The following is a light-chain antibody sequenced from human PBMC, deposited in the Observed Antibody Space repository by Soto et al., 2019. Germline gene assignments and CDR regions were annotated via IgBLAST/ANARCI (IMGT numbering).Light chain of an antibody. V-gene: IGKV1-33*01. J-gene: IGKJ5*01. CDR1: HDISNY. CDR2: DAS. CDR3: QQYGNLPIT. Sequence: DIQMTQSPPSLSASVRDRVTITCQASHDISNYIGWYQQKPGKAPNLLIYDASNLKTGVPSRFSGSGSGTDFIFIISSLQPEDIATYYCQQYGNLPITFGQGTRLEIK.